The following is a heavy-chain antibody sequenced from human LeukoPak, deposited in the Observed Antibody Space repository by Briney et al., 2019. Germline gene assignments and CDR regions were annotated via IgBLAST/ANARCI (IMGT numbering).Heavy chain of an antibody. CDR2: INTNSGGT. CDR3: ARSDVYCSSTSCYTIDY. V-gene: IGHV1-2*02. CDR1: GYTFTGYF. Sequence: ASLKLSCKASGYTFTGYFMHWVRQAPGQGLEWMGWINTNSGGTNHAQKFQGRVTMTRDTSINTAYMELSRLRSDDTAVYYCARSDVYCSSTSCYTIDYWGQGTLVTVSS. J-gene: IGHJ4*02. D-gene: IGHD2-2*02.